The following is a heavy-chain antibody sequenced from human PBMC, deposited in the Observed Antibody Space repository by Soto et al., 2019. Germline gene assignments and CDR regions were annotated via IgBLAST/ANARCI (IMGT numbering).Heavy chain of an antibody. Sequence: GALRLSCEGSGFIVSSKYMSWVRQAPGKGLEWVSVIHSGGSTHYADSVKGRFIISRDNSKNTVYLQMNSLRAEDTAVYYCARDTTGDPSFDLWGQGTLVTVSS. CDR1: GFIVSSKY. V-gene: IGHV3-66*01. D-gene: IGHD3-16*01. J-gene: IGHJ4*02. CDR2: IHSGGST. CDR3: ARDTTGDPSFDL.